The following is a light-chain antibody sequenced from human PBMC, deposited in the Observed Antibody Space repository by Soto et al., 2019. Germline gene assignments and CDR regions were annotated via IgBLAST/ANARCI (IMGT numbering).Light chain of an antibody. Sequence: EIVMTQSPATLSVSPGERATLSCRASXSVSSNLAWYQQKPAQAPRLLIYAASTRATGTPARFSGSGSGTEFTLTISSLQSEDFAVYYCHQYHNWPPWTFGQGTKVEIK. V-gene: IGKV3-15*01. CDR3: HQYHNWPPWT. CDR1: XSVSSN. J-gene: IGKJ1*01. CDR2: AAS.